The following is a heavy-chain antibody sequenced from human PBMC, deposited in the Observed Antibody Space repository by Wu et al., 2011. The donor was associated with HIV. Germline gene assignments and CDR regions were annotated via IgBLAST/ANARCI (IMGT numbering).Heavy chain of an antibody. D-gene: IGHD2-8*01. CDR3: ALLVLGSNAFDI. CDR2: IIPIFGSA. J-gene: IGHJ3*02. Sequence: SSVKVSCKASGGTFSSYAINWVRQAPGQGLEWMGRIIPIFGSANYAQKFQGRVTITADKSTSTVYMELSSLRSEDTAVYYCALLVLGSNAFDIWGQGTTVTVSS. V-gene: IGHV1-69*06. CDR1: GGTFSSYA.